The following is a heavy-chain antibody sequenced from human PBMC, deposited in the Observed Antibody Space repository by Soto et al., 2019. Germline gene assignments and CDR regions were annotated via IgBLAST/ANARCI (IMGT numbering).Heavy chain of an antibody. V-gene: IGHV4-59*01. J-gene: IGHJ4*02. CDR2: VYNSGST. CDR3: ARYRREAVAGYTLDN. Sequence: PSETLSLTCTVSGGSISSNYWTWIRQPPGKGLEWIGYVYNSGSTNYNPSLKSRVTISEDTSKSQFSLKVNSMTAADTAGYYCARYRREAVAGYTLDNWGQGMLVTVSS. D-gene: IGHD6-13*01. CDR1: GGSISSNY.